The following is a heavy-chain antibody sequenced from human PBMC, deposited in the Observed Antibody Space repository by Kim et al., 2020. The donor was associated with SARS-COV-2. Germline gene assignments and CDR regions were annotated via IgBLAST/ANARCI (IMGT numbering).Heavy chain of an antibody. CDR1: GYTFTNYY. CDR2: FNPNDGAT. CDR3: ARGQDYILSGGDY. J-gene: IGHJ4*02. V-gene: IGHV1-2*02. D-gene: IGHD3-9*01. Sequence: ASVKVSCRTSGYTFTNYYIHWVRQAPGQGLEWMGWFNPNDGATKYAQNFQGRVTMTRDTSITTAYMEFLWLKSDDTAVYFCARGQDYILSGGDYWGQGTLVSVAS.